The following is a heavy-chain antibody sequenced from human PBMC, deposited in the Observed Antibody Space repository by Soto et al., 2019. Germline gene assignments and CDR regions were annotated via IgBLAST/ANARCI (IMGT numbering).Heavy chain of an antibody. Sequence: GGSLRLSCAASGFTFRSSVVHWVRQAPGKGLEWVAVISSDETNEDYADSVKGRFTISRDNSKNTLYLQMNSLRAEDTAVYYCAKDLVEMATSYGGQGTMVTVSS. D-gene: IGHD5-12*01. CDR1: GFTFRSSV. J-gene: IGHJ3*01. CDR2: ISSDETNE. CDR3: AKDLVEMATSY. V-gene: IGHV3-33*06.